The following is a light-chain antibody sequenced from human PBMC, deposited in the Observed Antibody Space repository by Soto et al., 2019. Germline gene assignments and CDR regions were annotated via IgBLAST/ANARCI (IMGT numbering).Light chain of an antibody. V-gene: IGKV1-39*01. CDR3: KQSFRTRYT. CDR1: QSIITY. CDR2: ATS. J-gene: IGKJ2*01. Sequence: DIQMTQSPSSLSASVGDRVTITCRASQSIITYLNWYQQKPGTAPKLLIYATSSLQSGVPSRFSGSGSGTDFTLTISSLQPEDFATYYCKQSFRTRYTFGQGTKLEIK.